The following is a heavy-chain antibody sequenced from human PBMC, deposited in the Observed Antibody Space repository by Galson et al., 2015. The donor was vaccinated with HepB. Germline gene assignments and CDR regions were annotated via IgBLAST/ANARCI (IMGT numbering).Heavy chain of an antibody. Sequence: SLRLSCAASGFTFSSYSMNWVRQAPGKGLEWVSYISSSSSTIYYADSVKGRFTISRDNAKNSLYLQMNSLRAEDTAVYYCARDEQWLIFDYWGQGTLVTVSS. CDR3: ARDEQWLIFDY. J-gene: IGHJ4*02. CDR2: ISSSSSTI. D-gene: IGHD6-19*01. V-gene: IGHV3-48*04. CDR1: GFTFSSYS.